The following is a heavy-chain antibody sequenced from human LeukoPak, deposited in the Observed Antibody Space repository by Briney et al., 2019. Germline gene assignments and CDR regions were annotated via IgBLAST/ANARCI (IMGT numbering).Heavy chain of an antibody. CDR2: INQVTSVK. CDR1: GFTFSSYS. V-gene: IGHV3-7*01. J-gene: IGHJ4*02. Sequence: GGSLRLSCAASGFTFSSYSMNWVRQAPGKGLEWVAHINQVTSVKNYVDSVKGRFTISRDNAKSSVYLQMDSLRPEDTAVYYCARERSGAYERWLDYWGQGTLVTVSS. CDR3: ARERSGAYERWLDY. D-gene: IGHD6-19*01.